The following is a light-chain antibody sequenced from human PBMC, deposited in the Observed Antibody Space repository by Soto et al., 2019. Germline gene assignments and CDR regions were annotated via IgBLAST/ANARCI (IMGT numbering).Light chain of an antibody. CDR3: SSYTSSSTLDVV. CDR2: DVS. Sequence: QSVLTQPASVSGSPGQSITISCTGTSSDVGGYNYVSWYQQHPGKPPKLMIYDVSNRPSGVSNRFSGSKSGNTASLTISGLQAEDEADYYCSSYTSSSTLDVVFGGGTKLTVL. J-gene: IGLJ2*01. V-gene: IGLV2-14*01. CDR1: SSDVGGYNY.